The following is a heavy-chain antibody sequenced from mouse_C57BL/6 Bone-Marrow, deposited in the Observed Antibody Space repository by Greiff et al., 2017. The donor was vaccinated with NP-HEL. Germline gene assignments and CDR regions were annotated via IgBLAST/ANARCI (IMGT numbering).Heavy chain of an antibody. J-gene: IGHJ4*01. D-gene: IGHD2-2*01. CDR1: GFTFSSYA. CDR2: ISDGGSYT. Sequence: VQLQQSGGGLVKPGGSLKLSCAASGFTFSSYAMSWVRQTPEKRLEWVATISDGGSYTYYPDNVKGRFTISRDNAKNNLYLQMSHLKSEDTAMYYCAIYGYDDAMDYWGQGTSVTVSS. V-gene: IGHV5-4*01. CDR3: AIYGYDDAMDY.